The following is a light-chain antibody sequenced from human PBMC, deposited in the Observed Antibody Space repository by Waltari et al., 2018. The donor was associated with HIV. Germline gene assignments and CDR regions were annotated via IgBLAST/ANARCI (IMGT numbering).Light chain of an antibody. V-gene: IGKV1-39*01. Sequence: DIQMTQSPPSLSASVGDRVTITCRARKSISSYLNWYQQKPGKDPKLLIYAAASLQSGVPSRFIGSGSWTDFTLTISSLQPEDYATYYCQQSYSTLLYTFGQGTKLEIK. CDR3: QQSYSTLLYT. CDR1: KSISSY. CDR2: AAA. J-gene: IGKJ2*01.